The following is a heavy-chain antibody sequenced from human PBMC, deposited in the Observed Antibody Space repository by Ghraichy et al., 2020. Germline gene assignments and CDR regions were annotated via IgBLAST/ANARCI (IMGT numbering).Heavy chain of an antibody. CDR1: GFTFSTYA. Sequence: LSLTCAASGFTFSTYAIHWVRQAPGKGLEWVALITYDGTSEYYSDSVKGRFTISRDNSKNTLYLQMNSLRAEDTAVYYCAIPVIETTGYYYYSVDVWGKGTTVTVSS. CDR3: AIPVIETTGYYYYSVDV. D-gene: IGHD1-1*01. V-gene: IGHV3-30-3*01. J-gene: IGHJ6*03. CDR2: ITYDGTSE.